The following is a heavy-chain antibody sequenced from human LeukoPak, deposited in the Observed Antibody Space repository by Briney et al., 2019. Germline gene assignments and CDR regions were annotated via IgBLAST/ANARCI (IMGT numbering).Heavy chain of an antibody. Sequence: SVKVSCKASGGTFSSYAISWVRQAPGQGLEWMGGIIPIFGTANYAQKFQGRVTITTDESTSTAYMELSSLRSEDTAVYYCARDEGYSSSSTSYYMDVWGKGTTVTVSS. V-gene: IGHV1-69*05. D-gene: IGHD6-6*01. CDR2: IIPIFGTA. CDR3: ARDEGYSSSSTSYYMDV. J-gene: IGHJ6*03. CDR1: GGTFSSYA.